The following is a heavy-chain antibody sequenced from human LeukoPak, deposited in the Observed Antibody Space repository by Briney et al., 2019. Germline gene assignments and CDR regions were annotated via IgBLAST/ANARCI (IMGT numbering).Heavy chain of an antibody. CDR3: ARDPGRDGYNGAFDI. J-gene: IGHJ3*02. Sequence: GGSLRLSCEASGFIFSDYYINWIRQAPGQGLEWVSYISSSGNIVYYADSMKGRFTISRDNAKNSLYLQMSSLRADDTAVYYCARDPGRDGYNGAFDIWGQGTMLTVSS. V-gene: IGHV3-11*01. CDR2: ISSSGNIV. D-gene: IGHD5-24*01. CDR1: GFIFSDYY.